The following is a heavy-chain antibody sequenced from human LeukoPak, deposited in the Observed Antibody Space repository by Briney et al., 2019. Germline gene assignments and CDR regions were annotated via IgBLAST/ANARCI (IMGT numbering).Heavy chain of an antibody. CDR1: GYTFTSYG. CDR2: ISAYNGNT. Sequence: ASVKVSCKASGYTFTSYGISWVRQAPGQGLEWMGWISAYNGNTNYAQKLQGRVTMTTDTSTSTAYMELRSLRSDDTAVYYCARDGYGDYLLRVYYYYYMDVWGKGTTVTVSS. CDR3: ARDGYGDYLLRVYYYYYMDV. V-gene: IGHV1-18*01. J-gene: IGHJ6*03. D-gene: IGHD4-17*01.